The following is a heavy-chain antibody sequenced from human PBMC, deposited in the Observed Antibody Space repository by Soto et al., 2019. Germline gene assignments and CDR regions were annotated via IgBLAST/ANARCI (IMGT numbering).Heavy chain of an antibody. Sequence: GESLKISCKGSGYSFTSYWIGWVRQMPGKGLEWMGIIYPGDSDTRYSPSFQGQVTISADKSISTAYLQWSSLKASDTAMYYCASSYSSPDNYYYYYGMDVRGQGTTVTVSS. V-gene: IGHV5-51*01. CDR3: ASSYSSPDNYYYYYGMDV. D-gene: IGHD6-13*01. CDR2: IYPGDSDT. J-gene: IGHJ6*02. CDR1: GYSFTSYW.